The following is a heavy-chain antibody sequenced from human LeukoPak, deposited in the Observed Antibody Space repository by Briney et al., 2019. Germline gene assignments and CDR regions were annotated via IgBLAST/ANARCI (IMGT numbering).Heavy chain of an antibody. D-gene: IGHD2-2*01. Sequence: ASVKVSCKASGYTFTSYGISWVRQAPGQGLEWMGWISAYNGNTNYAQKLQGRVTMTTDTSTSTAYMELRSLRSDDTAVYYCARLGYCSSTSCYLHWFGPWGQGTLVTVSS. CDR1: GYTFTSYG. CDR2: ISAYNGNT. CDR3: ARLGYCSSTSCYLHWFGP. J-gene: IGHJ5*02. V-gene: IGHV1-18*01.